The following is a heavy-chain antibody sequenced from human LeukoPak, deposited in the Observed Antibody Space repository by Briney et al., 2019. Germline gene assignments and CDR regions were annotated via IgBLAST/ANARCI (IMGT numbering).Heavy chain of an antibody. Sequence: PGGSLRLSCAASGFTFSNAWMSWVREAPREGVEWGGRIKSKTDGGTTDYAARVKGRFTISRDDSKNTLYLQMNSLKTEDTAVYYCTTVSMIVGRYFDYWGQGTLVTVSS. J-gene: IGHJ4*01. CDR1: GFTFSNAW. V-gene: IGHV3-15*01. D-gene: IGHD3-22*01. CDR3: TTVSMIVGRYFDY. CDR2: IKSKTDGGTT.